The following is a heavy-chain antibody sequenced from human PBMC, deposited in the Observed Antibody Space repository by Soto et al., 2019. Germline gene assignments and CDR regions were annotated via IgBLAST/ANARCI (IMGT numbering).Heavy chain of an antibody. J-gene: IGHJ4*02. CDR2: ISGSGGST. CDR1: GFTFSSYA. D-gene: IGHD3-22*01. CDR3: AKATYYYDSSGYQYYFDY. Sequence: LRLSCAASGFTFSSYAMSWVRQAPGKGLEWVSAISGSGGSTYYADSVKGRFTISRDNSKNTLYLQMNSLRAEDTAVYYCAKATYYYDSSGYQYYFDYWGQGTLVTVSS. V-gene: IGHV3-23*01.